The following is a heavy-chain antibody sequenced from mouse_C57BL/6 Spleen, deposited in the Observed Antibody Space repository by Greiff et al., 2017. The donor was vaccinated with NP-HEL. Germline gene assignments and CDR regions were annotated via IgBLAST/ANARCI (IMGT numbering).Heavy chain of an antibody. V-gene: IGHV1-9*01. CDR2: ILPGSGST. CDR3: ARRTDSSGYWFAY. Sequence: QVQLQQSGAELMKPGASVKLSCKASGYTFTGYWIEWVKQRPGHGLEWIGEILPGSGSTNYNEKFKGKATFTEDTSSNTAYMQLSRLTTEDSSIYYCARRTDSSGYWFAYWGKGTLVTVSA. CDR1: GYTFTGYW. D-gene: IGHD3-2*02. J-gene: IGHJ3*01.